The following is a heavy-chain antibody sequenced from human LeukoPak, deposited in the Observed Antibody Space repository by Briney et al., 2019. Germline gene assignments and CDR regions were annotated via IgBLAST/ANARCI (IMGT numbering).Heavy chain of an antibody. CDR1: DYSISTDYY. V-gene: IGHV4-38-2*02. Sequence: PSETLSLTCTVSDYSISTDYYWGWIRQPPGKGLEWIGSINHSGSTYYNPSLRSRVTISVDTSKNQFSMKLTSVTAADTAVYYCATVLYYYDSSGQEALYFDYWGQGTLVTVSS. CDR2: INHSGST. D-gene: IGHD3-22*01. J-gene: IGHJ4*02. CDR3: ATVLYYYDSSGQEALYFDY.